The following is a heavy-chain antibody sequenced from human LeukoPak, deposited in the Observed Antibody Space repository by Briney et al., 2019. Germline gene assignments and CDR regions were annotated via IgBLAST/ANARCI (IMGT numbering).Heavy chain of an antibody. J-gene: IGHJ6*03. Sequence: GGSLRLSCAASGFTFDDYGMNWVRQAPGKGLEWVSYISSSSSTIYYADSVKGRFTISRDNAKNSLYLQMNSLRAEDTAVYYCARDLPLGYCTNGVCYGEGMDVWGKGTTVTVSS. CDR3: ARDLPLGYCTNGVCYGEGMDV. CDR1: GFTFDDYG. V-gene: IGHV3-48*01. D-gene: IGHD2-8*01. CDR2: ISSSSSTI.